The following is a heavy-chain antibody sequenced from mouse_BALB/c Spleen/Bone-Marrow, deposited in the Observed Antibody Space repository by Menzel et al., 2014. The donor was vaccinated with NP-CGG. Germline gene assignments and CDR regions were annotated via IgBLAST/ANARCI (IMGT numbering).Heavy chain of an antibody. CDR1: GYTFTSYW. V-gene: IGHV1-87*01. J-gene: IGHJ4*01. CDR2: IYPGDGDT. CDR3: ARTYGNYGGVDY. Sequence: VKLMESGAELARPGTSVKLSCKASGYTFTSYWMQWVKQRPGQGLEWIGAIYPGDGDTRYTQRFKGKATLTADKSSSTAYMQFSRLASEDSAVYYCARTYGNYGGVDYWGQGTSVTVSS. D-gene: IGHD2-1*01.